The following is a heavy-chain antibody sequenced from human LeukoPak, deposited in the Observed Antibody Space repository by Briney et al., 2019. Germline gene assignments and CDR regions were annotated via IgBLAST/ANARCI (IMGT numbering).Heavy chain of an antibody. CDR3: ATYGYSSSWI. CDR2: IYHSGST. D-gene: IGHD6-13*01. Sequence: SETLSLTCTVSGGSISSSGYYWGWIRQPPGKGLEWIGSIYHSGSTYYNPSLKSRVTISVDTSKNQFSLKLSSVTAADTAVYYCATYGYSSSWIWGQGTMVTVSS. CDR1: GGSISSSGYY. J-gene: IGHJ3*02. V-gene: IGHV4-39*07.